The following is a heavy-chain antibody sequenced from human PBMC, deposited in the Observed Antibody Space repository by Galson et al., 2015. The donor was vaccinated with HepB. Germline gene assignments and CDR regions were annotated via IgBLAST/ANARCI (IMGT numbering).Heavy chain of an antibody. Sequence: SGDTGYAQKFQGRVTMTRNTSINTAYMELSSLRPDDTAVYYCARGSPRNTYYNILTGYVNYWGQGTLVTVSS. V-gene: IGHV1-8*01. J-gene: IGHJ4*02. D-gene: IGHD3-9*01. CDR3: ARGSPRNTYYNILTGYVNY. CDR2: SGDT.